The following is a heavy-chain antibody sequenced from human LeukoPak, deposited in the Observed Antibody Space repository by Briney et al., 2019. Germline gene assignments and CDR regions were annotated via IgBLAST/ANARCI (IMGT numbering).Heavy chain of an antibody. CDR1: GYTFTGCY. V-gene: IGHV1-2*02. Sequence: ASVKVSCKASGYTFTGCYIHWIRQAPGQGLEWMGWIDPNSGGTNYAPKFQGRVTMTRDTSISTAYMELSRLRSNDTAMYFCARGSDFWSGKHLYFFDHWGQGTLVPVSS. D-gene: IGHD3-3*01. J-gene: IGHJ4*02. CDR3: ARGSDFWSGKHLYFFDH. CDR2: IDPNSGGT.